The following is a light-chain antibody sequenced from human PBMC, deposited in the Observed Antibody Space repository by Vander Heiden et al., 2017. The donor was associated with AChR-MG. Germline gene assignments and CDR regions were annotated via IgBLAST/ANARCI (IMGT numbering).Light chain of an antibody. V-gene: IGLV2-14*01. J-gene: IGLJ2*01. CDR3: SSYISGSTRV. CDR2: DVS. CDR1: SSDVGGYNY. Sequence: QSALTQPASVSGSPGQSITISCTGTSSDVGGYNYVSWYQQHPGKAPKLMIYDVSKRPSGVSNRFSGSKSGNTASLTISGLQAEDEADYYCSSYISGSTRVFGGGTKLTVL.